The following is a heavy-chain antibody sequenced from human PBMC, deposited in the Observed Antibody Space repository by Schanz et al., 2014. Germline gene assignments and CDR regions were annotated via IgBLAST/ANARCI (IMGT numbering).Heavy chain of an antibody. J-gene: IGHJ5*02. Sequence: QVQLQQWGAGLLKPSETLSLTCAVSGGPFSGYWGWIRQPPGKGLEWIGEINHSGSTNYNPTLKSRVTMSVNTSKNQFPLKLSSVTAADTAVYYCARTRTTGTTFTWFDPWGQGTLVTVSS. CDR2: INHSGST. CDR1: GGPFSGY. V-gene: IGHV4-34*01. D-gene: IGHD1-1*01. CDR3: ARTRTTGTTFTWFDP.